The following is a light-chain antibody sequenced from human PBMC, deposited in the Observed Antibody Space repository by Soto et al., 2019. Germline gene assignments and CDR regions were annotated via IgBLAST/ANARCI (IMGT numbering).Light chain of an antibody. CDR1: HSVNSM. Sequence: EIVMTQSPATLSVSPGERATLSCRASHSVNSMLAWYQQKPGQAPRLLIYGASTRATGIPARFSGSGSGTEFTLTISSLQSEDFAVYYCQKYNEWPLTFGGGTKVDIK. CDR2: GAS. CDR3: QKYNEWPLT. V-gene: IGKV3-15*01. J-gene: IGKJ4*01.